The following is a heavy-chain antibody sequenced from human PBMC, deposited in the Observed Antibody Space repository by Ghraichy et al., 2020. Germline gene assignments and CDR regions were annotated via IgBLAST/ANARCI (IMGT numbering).Heavy chain of an antibody. CDR3: ARDWRVRWLHYYYYYGMDV. CDR1: GFTFSSYW. D-gene: IGHD5-24*01. J-gene: IGHJ6*02. Sequence: GGSLRLSCAASGFTFSSYWMSWVRQAPGKGLEWVANIKQDGSEKYYVDSVKGRFTISRDNARNSLYLQMNSLRAEDTAVYYCARDWRVRWLHYYYYYGMDVWGQGTTVTVSS. CDR2: IKQDGSEK. V-gene: IGHV3-7*03.